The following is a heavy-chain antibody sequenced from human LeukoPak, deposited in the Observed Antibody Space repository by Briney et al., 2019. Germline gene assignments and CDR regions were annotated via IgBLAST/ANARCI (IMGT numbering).Heavy chain of an antibody. J-gene: IGHJ4*02. CDR2: IYYSGST. V-gene: IGHV4-59*01. Sequence: PSETLSLTCTVSGGSISSYYWSWIRQPPGKGLEWIGYIYYSGSTNYNPSLKSRVTISVDTSKNQFSLKLSSVTAADTAVYYCARGRTPYSSSHDYWGQGTLVTVSS. CDR1: GGSISSYY. D-gene: IGHD6-13*01. CDR3: ARGRTPYSSSHDY.